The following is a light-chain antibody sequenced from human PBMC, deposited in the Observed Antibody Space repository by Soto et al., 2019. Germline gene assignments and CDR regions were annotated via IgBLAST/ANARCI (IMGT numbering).Light chain of an antibody. CDR2: GAS. J-gene: IGKJ1*01. CDR3: QQYGSSPGT. V-gene: IGKV3-20*01. CDR1: QSVSSSY. Sequence: EMVLTQSPATLSFSPGERATLSCTASQSVSSSYLAWYQQKPGQAPRLLIYGASGRATGIPDRFSGSGSGTDFTLTISRLEPEDFAVYYCQQYGSSPGTFGQGTKVDI.